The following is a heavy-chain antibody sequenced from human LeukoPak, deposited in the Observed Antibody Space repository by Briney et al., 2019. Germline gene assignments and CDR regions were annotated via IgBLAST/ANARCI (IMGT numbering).Heavy chain of an antibody. CDR2: ISSSSSTI. D-gene: IGHD4-17*01. CDR1: GFTFSSYS. J-gene: IGHJ5*02. CDR3: ASHGKYNWFDP. V-gene: IGHV3-48*01. Sequence: GGSLRLSCAASGFTFSSYSMNWVRQAPGKGLEWVSYISSSSSTIYYADSVKGRFTTSRDNAKNSLYLQMNSLRAEDTAVYYCASHGKYNWFDPWGQGTLVTVSS.